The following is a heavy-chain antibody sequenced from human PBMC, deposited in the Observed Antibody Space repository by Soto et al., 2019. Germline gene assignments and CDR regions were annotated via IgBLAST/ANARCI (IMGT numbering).Heavy chain of an antibody. D-gene: IGHD3-10*01. CDR1: GFLLSTSGVG. V-gene: IGHV2-5*02. CDR3: AHSLRYDYYYGSGLRYFDY. CDR2: IYWDDDK. Sequence: QITLKESGPTLVKPTQTLTLTCTFSGFLLSTSGVGVGWIRQPPGKALEWLALIYWDDDKRYSPSLKSRLTITKDTSKNQVVLTMTNMDPVDTATYYCAHSLRYDYYYGSGLRYFDYWGQGTLVTVSS. J-gene: IGHJ4*02.